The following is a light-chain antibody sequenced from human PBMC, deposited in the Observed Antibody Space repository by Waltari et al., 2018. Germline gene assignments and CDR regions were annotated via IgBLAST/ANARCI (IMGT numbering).Light chain of an antibody. Sequence: EIVMTQSPATLSVSPGERATLPCRASQGVSSNLAGYQQKPGQAPRLLIYGASTRATGIPARFSGSGSGTEFTLTISSLQSEDFAVYYCQQYNNWPITFGQGTRLEIK. J-gene: IGKJ5*01. CDR3: QQYNNWPIT. V-gene: IGKV3-15*01. CDR1: QGVSSN. CDR2: GAS.